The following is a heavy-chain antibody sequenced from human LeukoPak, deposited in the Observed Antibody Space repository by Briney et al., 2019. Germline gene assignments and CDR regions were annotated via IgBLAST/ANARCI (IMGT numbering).Heavy chain of an antibody. V-gene: IGHV4-39*01. CDR1: GGSISSSSYY. CDR3: ARRGGRGSILDAFDI. Sequence: EPSETLSLTCTVSGGSISSSSYYWGWIRQPPGKGLGWIGSIYYSGSTYYNPSLKSRVTISVDTSKNQFSLKLSSVTAADTAVYYCARRGGRGSILDAFDIWGQGTMVTVSS. J-gene: IGHJ3*02. CDR2: IYYSGST. D-gene: IGHD3-10*01.